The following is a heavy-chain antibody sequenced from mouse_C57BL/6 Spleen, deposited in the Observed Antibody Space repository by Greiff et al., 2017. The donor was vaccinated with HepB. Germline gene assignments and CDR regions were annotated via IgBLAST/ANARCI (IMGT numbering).Heavy chain of an antibody. CDR2: IDPEDGDT. CDR3: TTRSGDYAMDY. V-gene: IGHV14-1*01. Sequence: VQLQQYGAELVRPGASVKLSCTASGFNIKDYYMHWVKQRPEQGLEWIGRIDPEDGDTEYAPKFQGKATMTADTSSNTAYLQLSSLTSEDTAVYYCTTRSGDYAMDYWGQGTSVTVSS. CDR1: GFNIKDYY. D-gene: IGHD1-3*01. J-gene: IGHJ4*01.